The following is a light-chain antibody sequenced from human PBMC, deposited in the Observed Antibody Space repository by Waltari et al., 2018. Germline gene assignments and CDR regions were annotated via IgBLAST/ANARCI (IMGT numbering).Light chain of an antibody. CDR2: DAS. CDR3: QKYGSLPAT. V-gene: IGKV3-20*01. Sequence: EIMLTQSPGTLSLSPGERATLSCRASQSISKYLAWYQQKPGQAPSLLIHDASSRATGIPDRFSGSGSGTDFSLTISRLEPEDFAVYYCQKYGSLPATFGQGTKVEIK. J-gene: IGKJ1*01. CDR1: QSISKY.